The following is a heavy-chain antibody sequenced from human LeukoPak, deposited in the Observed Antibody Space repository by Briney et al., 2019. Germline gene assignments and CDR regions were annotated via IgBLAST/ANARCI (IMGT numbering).Heavy chain of an antibody. Sequence: GGSLRLSCAASGFTFSGHWMSWVRQAPGKGLEWVANINQGGSDNYYVDSVKGRFTISRDNDNNLLYLQMNSLRGEDTAVYYCTRDRSRAEDDWGQGTLVTVSS. CDR1: GFTFSGHW. CDR3: TRDRSRAEDD. V-gene: IGHV3-7*01. CDR2: INQGGSDN. J-gene: IGHJ4*02. D-gene: IGHD1-14*01.